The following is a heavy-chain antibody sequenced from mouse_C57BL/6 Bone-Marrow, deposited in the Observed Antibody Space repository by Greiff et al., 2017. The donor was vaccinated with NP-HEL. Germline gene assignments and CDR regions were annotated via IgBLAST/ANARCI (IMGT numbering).Heavy chain of an antibody. V-gene: IGHV14-4*01. D-gene: IGHD1-1*01. J-gene: IGHJ2*01. CDR3: TTFVYSIYYYGSGDY. Sequence: EVQLQQSGAALVRPGASVKLSCTASGFNIKDDYMHWVKQRPEQGLEWIGWIDPENGDTEYASKFQGKATITADTSSNTAYLQLSSLTSEDTAVYYCTTFVYSIYYYGSGDYWGQGTTLTVSS. CDR1: GFNIKDDY. CDR2: IDPENGDT.